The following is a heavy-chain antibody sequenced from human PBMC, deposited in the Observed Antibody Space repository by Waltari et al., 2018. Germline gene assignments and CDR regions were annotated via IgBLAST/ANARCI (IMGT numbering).Heavy chain of an antibody. CDR1: GGTFSSYA. J-gene: IGHJ4*02. CDR3: ARDELYSGSSSPPDY. V-gene: IGHV1-69*04. Sequence: QVQLVQSGAEVKKPGSSVKVSCKASGGTFSSYAISWVRQAPGQGLEWMGRIIPILGIVNYAQKFQGRVTITADKSTSTAYMELSSLRSEDTAVYYCARDELYSGSSSPPDYWGQGTLVTVSS. D-gene: IGHD6-6*01. CDR2: IIPILGIV.